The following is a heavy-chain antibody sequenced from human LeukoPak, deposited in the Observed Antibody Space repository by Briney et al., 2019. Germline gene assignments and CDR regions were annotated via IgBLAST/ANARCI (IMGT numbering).Heavy chain of an antibody. Sequence: ASVKVSCKASGYTFTSNYIHWVQQAPGQGLEWMGMIYPRDGSASYAQKFQGRVTVTRDTSTSTVHMELSGLRSEDTAVYYCARDQEGFDYWGQGTLVTVSS. CDR1: GYTFTSNY. V-gene: IGHV1-46*01. CDR2: IYPRDGSA. CDR3: ARDQEGFDY. J-gene: IGHJ4*02.